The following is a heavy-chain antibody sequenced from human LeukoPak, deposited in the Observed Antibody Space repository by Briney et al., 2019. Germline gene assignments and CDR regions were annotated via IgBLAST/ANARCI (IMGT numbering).Heavy chain of an antibody. CDR3: ARGHSGYNEGPFDD. J-gene: IGHJ4*02. CDR2: ISSSSSYI. D-gene: IGHD5-12*01. V-gene: IGHV3-21*01. CDR1: GFTLGSYS. Sequence: PGGSPRLSCAASGFTLGSYSMRWVRQAPGKGLEWVSSISSSSSYIYYADSMKGRFTISRDNAKNSLYLQMNSLRVEDTAVYYCARGHSGYNEGPFDDWGQGTLVTVSS.